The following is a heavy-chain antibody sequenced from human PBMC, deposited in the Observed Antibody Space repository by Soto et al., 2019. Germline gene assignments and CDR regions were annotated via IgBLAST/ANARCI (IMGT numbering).Heavy chain of an antibody. CDR1: GGSISSGDYY. V-gene: IGHV4-30-4*01. J-gene: IGHJ4*02. CDR2: IYYSGST. D-gene: IGHD3-22*01. CDR3: ARSQDYYGSSGYCYGHYFDY. Sequence: QVQLQESGPGLVKPSQTLSLTCTVSGGSISSGDYYWSWILQPPGKGMEWIGYIYYSGSTYYNPSLKRRVTLSVDTSKNQYSLKLSSVTAADTAVYYCARSQDYYGSSGYCYGHYFDYWGQGTLVTVSS.